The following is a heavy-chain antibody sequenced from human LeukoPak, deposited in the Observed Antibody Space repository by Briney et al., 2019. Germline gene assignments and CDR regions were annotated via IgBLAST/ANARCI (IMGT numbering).Heavy chain of an antibody. Sequence: GGSLRLSCAASGFTFSSYDMIWVRQAPGQGLEWVSKITTSGGDTVYAESVKGRFTISRDNSKNTLDLQMNSLRAEDSGVYYCARKNSDYLNNPDYWGQGTLVTVSP. J-gene: IGHJ4*02. CDR1: GFTFSSYD. V-gene: IGHV3-23*01. CDR2: ITTSGGDT. D-gene: IGHD1-14*01. CDR3: ARKNSDYLNNPDY.